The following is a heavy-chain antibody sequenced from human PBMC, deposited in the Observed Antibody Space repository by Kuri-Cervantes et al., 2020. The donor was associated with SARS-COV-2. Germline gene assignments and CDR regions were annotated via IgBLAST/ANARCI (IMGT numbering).Heavy chain of an antibody. CDR3: ARDITMVRVAYFDY. Sequence: GESLKISCAASGFTFSSYAMHWVRQAPGKGLEWVAVISYDGSNKYYADSVKGRFTISRDNSKNTLYLQMNSLRAEDTAVYYCARDITMVRVAYFDYWGQGTLVTVSS. D-gene: IGHD3-10*01. J-gene: IGHJ4*02. CDR2: ISYDGSNK. CDR1: GFTFSSYA. V-gene: IGHV3-30-3*01.